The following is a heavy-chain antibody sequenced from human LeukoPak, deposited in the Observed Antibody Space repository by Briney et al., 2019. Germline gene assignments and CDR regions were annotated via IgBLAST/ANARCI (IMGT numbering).Heavy chain of an antibody. Sequence: GGSLRLSCEASGFTFDSYAIHWVRQAPGKGLDWVAVISEGGNNKYHADSVKGRFTISRDNAKNSLYLQMSSLRAEDTAVYYCARAGHIVVGPDYWGQGTLVTVSS. CDR1: GFTFDSYA. D-gene: IGHD2-21*01. V-gene: IGHV3-30-3*01. CDR3: ARAGHIVVGPDY. J-gene: IGHJ4*02. CDR2: ISEGGNNK.